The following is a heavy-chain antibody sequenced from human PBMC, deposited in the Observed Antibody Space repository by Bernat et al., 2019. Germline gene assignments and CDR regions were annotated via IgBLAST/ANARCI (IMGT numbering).Heavy chain of an antibody. J-gene: IGHJ4*02. V-gene: IGHV3-53*02. CDR3: AREGLSHALDY. CDR1: GFTVSSNY. CDR2: IYSGGST. D-gene: IGHD3-16*01. Sequence: EVQLVETGGGLFQPGGSLRLSCAASGFTVSSNYMSWVRQAPGKGLEWVSVIYSGGSTYYADSVKGRFTISRDNSKNTLYLQMNSLRAEDTAVYYCAREGLSHALDYWGQGTLVTVSS.